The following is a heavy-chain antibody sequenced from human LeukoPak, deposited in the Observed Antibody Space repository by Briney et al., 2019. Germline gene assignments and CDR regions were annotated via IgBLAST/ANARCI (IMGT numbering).Heavy chain of an antibody. CDR2: ISGSGGST. V-gene: IGHV3-23*01. J-gene: IGHJ4*02. Sequence: GGSLRLSCAASGFTFSSYSMNWVRQAPGKGLEWVSAISGSGGSTYYADSVKGRFTISRDNSRNTLYLQMNSLRAEDTAVYYCAKMMLSSSDAHFDYWGQGTLVTVSS. D-gene: IGHD6-6*01. CDR3: AKMMLSSSDAHFDY. CDR1: GFTFSSYS.